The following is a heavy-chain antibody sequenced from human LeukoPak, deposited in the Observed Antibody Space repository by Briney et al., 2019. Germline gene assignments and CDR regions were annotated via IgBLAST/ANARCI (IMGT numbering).Heavy chain of an antibody. CDR3: AKDLIGSGSFLDV. CDR2: IRASGGTT. J-gene: IGHJ6*04. Sequence: GGSLRLSCAASGFTFSSYAMSWVPQAPGKGLEWVSAIRASGGTTYYADSVKGRFTISRDNSKNTLYLQMNSLRAEDTAVYYCAKDLIGSGSFLDVWGKGTTVTVSS. V-gene: IGHV3-23*01. CDR1: GFTFSSYA. D-gene: IGHD3-10*01.